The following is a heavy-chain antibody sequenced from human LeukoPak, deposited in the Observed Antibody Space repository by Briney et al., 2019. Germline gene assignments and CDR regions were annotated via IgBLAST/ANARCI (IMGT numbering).Heavy chain of an antibody. J-gene: IGHJ4*02. CDR1: GYTFTSYG. V-gene: IGHV1-18*01. Sequence: ASVKVSCKASGYTFTSYGISWVRQAPGQGHEWMGWISAYNGNTNYAQKLQGRVTMTTDTSTSTAYMELRSLRSDDTAVYYCARNPSNTYYYDSSGYYDYWGQGTLVTVSS. D-gene: IGHD3-22*01. CDR3: ARNPSNTYYYDSSGYYDY. CDR2: ISAYNGNT.